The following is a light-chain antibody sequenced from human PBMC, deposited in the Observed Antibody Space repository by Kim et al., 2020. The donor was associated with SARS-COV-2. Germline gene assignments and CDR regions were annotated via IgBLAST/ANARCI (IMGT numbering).Light chain of an antibody. V-gene: IGKV3-15*01. CDR1: RSINSN. CDR3: QLYHNRAPLI. J-gene: IGKJ4*01. CDR2: DVS. Sequence: EIVMTQSPATLSVSPGERATLSCRASRSINSNVAWYQRKPGQAPRLLIFDVSTRATGIPARFSGSGSGTEFTLAISSLRSEDFVVYYCQLYHNRAPLIFGGGTKVDIK.